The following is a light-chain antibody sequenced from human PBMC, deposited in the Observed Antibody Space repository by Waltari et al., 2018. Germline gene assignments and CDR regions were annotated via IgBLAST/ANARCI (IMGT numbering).Light chain of an antibody. CDR1: RRVSSY. J-gene: IGKJ3*01. Sequence: EIVLTQSPATLSLSPGERATLSCRASRRVSSYLAWYEQKPGKAPRLLIYDASNSATGIPARFSGSGSGTDFTLTISSLAPEDFAVYYCQQRSNWPPLFTFGPGTKVDIK. CDR3: QQRSNWPPLFT. V-gene: IGKV3-11*01. CDR2: DAS.